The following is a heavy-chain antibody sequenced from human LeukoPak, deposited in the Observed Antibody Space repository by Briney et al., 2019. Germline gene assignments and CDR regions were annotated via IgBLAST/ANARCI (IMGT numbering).Heavy chain of an antibody. CDR2: ISLTGRT. V-gene: IGHV4-4*02. Sequence: PSGTLSLTCGVSGGSITSTNWWSWVRQPPGQGLEWIGEISLTGRTNYNPSLIGRVIMSLDESRNQLSLTLTSVTAADTAIYYCTRESGAFSPFGFWGQGTLVTVSS. J-gene: IGHJ4*02. CDR3: TRESGAFSPFGF. D-gene: IGHD1-26*01. CDR1: GGSITSTNW.